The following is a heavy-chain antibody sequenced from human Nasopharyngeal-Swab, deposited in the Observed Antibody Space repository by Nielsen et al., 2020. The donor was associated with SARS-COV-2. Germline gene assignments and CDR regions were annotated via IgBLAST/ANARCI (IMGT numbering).Heavy chain of an antibody. V-gene: IGHV1-8*01. CDR3: ARWEEGDY. D-gene: IGHD1-26*01. J-gene: IGHJ4*02. CDR2: MNPGSGFK. Sequence: WVRQAPGQGLEWMGCMNPGSGFKDYAQNFQGRVTMTWNTSISTAYMEISSLRSEDTAVYCCARWEEGDYWGQGTLVTVSS.